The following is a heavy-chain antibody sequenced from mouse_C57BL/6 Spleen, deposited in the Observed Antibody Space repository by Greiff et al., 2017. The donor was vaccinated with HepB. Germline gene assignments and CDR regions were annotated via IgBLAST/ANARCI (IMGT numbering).Heavy chain of an antibody. J-gene: IGHJ1*03. Sequence: QVQLKESGAELVKPGASVKISCKASGYAFSSYWMNWVKQRPGKGLEWIGQIYPGDGDTNYNGKFKGKATLTADKSSSTAYMQLSSLTSEDSAVYFCASAGGITTVVDSPGDFDVWGTGTTVTVSS. CDR2: IYPGDGDT. CDR1: GYAFSSYW. CDR3: ASAGGITTVVDSPGDFDV. D-gene: IGHD1-1*01. V-gene: IGHV1-80*01.